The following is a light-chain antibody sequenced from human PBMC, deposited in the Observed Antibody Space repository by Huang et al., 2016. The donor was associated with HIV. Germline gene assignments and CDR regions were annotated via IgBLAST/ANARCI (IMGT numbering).Light chain of an antibody. CDR3: QQHDSWLT. J-gene: IGKJ4*01. CDR1: QSITNH. Sequence: IVLTQSPATLSWYLGERVTLSCRASQSITNHLAWYQQRPGQAPRLLIYDASTRVAVVPARFSCSGSGTDFTLTISSLEPEDFALYYCQQHDSWLTFGGGTKVEV. V-gene: IGKV3-11*01. CDR2: DAS.